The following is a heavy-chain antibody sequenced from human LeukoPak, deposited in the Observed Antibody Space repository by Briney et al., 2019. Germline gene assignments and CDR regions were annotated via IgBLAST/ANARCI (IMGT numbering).Heavy chain of an antibody. Sequence: PGTSLRLSCAASGSSFSTHAMHWVRQAPGKGLEWVGVISYDGSDKYYVDSVKGRFTISRDNSKNTLYLQMNSLRAEDTAVYYCAKGGSSGPPRDYFDYWGQGTLVTVSS. CDR3: AKGGSSGPPRDYFDY. CDR2: ISYDGSDK. D-gene: IGHD6-19*01. CDR1: GSSFSTHA. J-gene: IGHJ4*02. V-gene: IGHV3-30*18.